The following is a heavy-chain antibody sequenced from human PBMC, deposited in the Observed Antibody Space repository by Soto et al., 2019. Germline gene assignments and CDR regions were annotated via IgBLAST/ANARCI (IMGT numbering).Heavy chain of an antibody. Sequence: EVQLVESGGSLVQPGGSLKLSCRASGLNFRNSLMHWVRKASGRRPEWVARIRDEANDYRTIYAATVKGRFTISRDDSEDTTYLQMNSLQDDDTAVYYCYTGGKWGRGTLVTVSS. CDR3: YTGGK. CDR1: GLNFRNSL. CDR2: IRDEANDYRT. V-gene: IGHV3-73*02. J-gene: IGHJ4*02. D-gene: IGHD4-4*01.